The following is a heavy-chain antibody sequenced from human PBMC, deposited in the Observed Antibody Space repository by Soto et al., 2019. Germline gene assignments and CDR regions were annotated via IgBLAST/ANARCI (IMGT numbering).Heavy chain of an antibody. V-gene: IGHV3-33*01. Sequence: GGSLRLSCAASGFTFSSYGMHWVRQAPGKGLEWVAVIWYDGSNKYYADSVKGRFTISRDNSKNTLYLQMNSLRADDTAVYYCARGGATIFGVIDSWGQGTRVTVSS. J-gene: IGHJ4*02. D-gene: IGHD3-3*02. CDR2: IWYDGSNK. CDR1: GFTFSSYG. CDR3: ARGGATIFGVIDS.